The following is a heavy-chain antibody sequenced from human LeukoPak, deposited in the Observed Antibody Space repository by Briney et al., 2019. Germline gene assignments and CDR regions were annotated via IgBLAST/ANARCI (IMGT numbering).Heavy chain of an antibody. CDR1: GFTFSNYA. V-gene: IGHV3-23*01. D-gene: IGHD3-10*01. CDR2: ISGSGGST. CDR3: AKGLWFGELDY. Sequence: GGSLRLSCAASGFTFSNYAMSWVRQAPGEGLEWVSAISGSGGSTYYADSVKGRFTISRDNSKNTLYLQMNSLRAEDTAVYYCAKGLWFGELDYWGQGTLVTVSS. J-gene: IGHJ4*02.